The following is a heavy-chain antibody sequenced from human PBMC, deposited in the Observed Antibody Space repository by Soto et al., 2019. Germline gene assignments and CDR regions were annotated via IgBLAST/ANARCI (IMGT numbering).Heavy chain of an antibody. Sequence: QVQLVQSGAEVKKPGSSVKVSCKASGATFSGYAINWVQQAPGQGLERLGRIVPIFETLNYAERFQGRVAITADESTTTVYMELNNLTHEDTAVYYCVVMGNVAVSNPRSFDYWGQGTQVTVSS. V-gene: IGHV1-69*18. J-gene: IGHJ4*02. CDR1: GATFSGYA. CDR3: VVMGNVAVSNPRSFDY. CDR2: IVPIFETL. D-gene: IGHD6-19*01.